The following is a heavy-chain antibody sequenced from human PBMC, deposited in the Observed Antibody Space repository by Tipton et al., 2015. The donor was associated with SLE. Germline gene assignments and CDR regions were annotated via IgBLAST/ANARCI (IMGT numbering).Heavy chain of an antibody. CDR1: GFSLGDYA. J-gene: IGHJ4*02. D-gene: IGHD1-7*01. Sequence: SLRLSCKASGFSLGDYAVSWVRPAPGKGLEWVGFIRSNAYGGTTEYAAAVKDRFSISRDDSKNIAYVLINSLKTEDTAVYYCAREGLTGTIDYWGQGTTVTVSS. V-gene: IGHV3-49*04. CDR2: IRSNAYGGTT. CDR3: AREGLTGTIDY.